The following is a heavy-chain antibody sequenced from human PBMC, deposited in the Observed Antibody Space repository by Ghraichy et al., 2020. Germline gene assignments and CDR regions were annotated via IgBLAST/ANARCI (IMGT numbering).Heavy chain of an antibody. V-gene: IGHV4-31*03. D-gene: IGHD3-22*01. Sequence: SQTLSLTCSVSGASITSGGYYWAWIHQHPGKGLEWVGYIFYSGSTSYNPSLKSRVTISLDTSKEQFSLNLSSVTAADTAVYYCARYGWLGSLYDSSGYYYGFDYWGQGTLVTVSS. CDR2: IFYSGST. J-gene: IGHJ4*02. CDR1: GASITSGGYY. CDR3: ARYGWLGSLYDSSGYYYGFDY.